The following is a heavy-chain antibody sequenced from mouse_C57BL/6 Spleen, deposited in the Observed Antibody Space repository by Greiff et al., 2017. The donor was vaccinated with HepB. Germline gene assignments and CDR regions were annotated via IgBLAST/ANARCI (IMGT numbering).Heavy chain of an antibody. D-gene: IGHD2-4*01. Sequence: VQLQQSGAELARPGASVKLSCKASGYTFTSYGISWVKQRTGQGLEWIGEIYPRSGNTYYNEKFKGKATLTADKSSSKAYMELRSLTSEDSAVYFCARRDYRDAYWGQGTLVTVSA. CDR1: GYTFTSYG. CDR2: IYPRSGNT. V-gene: IGHV1-81*01. CDR3: ARRDYRDAY. J-gene: IGHJ3*01.